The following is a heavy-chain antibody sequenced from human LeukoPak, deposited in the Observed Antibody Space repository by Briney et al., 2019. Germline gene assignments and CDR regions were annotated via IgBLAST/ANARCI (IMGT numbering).Heavy chain of an antibody. Sequence: GGSLRLSCAASGFTFSSYAMSWVRQAPGKGLEWVSGISGSGGSTYYADSVKGRFTISRDNSKNTLYLQMNSLRAEDTAVYYCAKWDDYCGGDCYSGLFDYWGQGTLVTVSS. CDR2: ISGSGGST. CDR1: GFTFSSYA. V-gene: IGHV3-23*01. J-gene: IGHJ4*02. CDR3: AKWDDYCGGDCYSGLFDY. D-gene: IGHD2-21*02.